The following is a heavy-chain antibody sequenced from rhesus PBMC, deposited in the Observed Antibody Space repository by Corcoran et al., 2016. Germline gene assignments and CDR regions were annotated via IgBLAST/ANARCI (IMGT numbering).Heavy chain of an antibody. J-gene: IGHJ6*01. CDR3: ANHNGSPGDS. Sequence: EVQLVESGGGLVQPGGSLRLSCAASGFIFSNSYMHWVRQAQGKGHEWVALIRIKVTSYTTEYTAAVKGRFTSSMNDSKNSLYLQMTSLQTEDTGVYYCANHNGSPGDSWGQVVVVTVSS. D-gene: IGHD4-4*01. V-gene: IGHV3-20*01. CDR1: GFIFSNSY. CDR2: IRIKVTSYTT.